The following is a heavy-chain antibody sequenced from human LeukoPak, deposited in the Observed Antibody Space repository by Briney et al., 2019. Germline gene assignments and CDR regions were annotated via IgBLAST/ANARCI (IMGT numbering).Heavy chain of an antibody. CDR1: GGSFSDYY. J-gene: IGHJ4*02. V-gene: IGHV4-34*01. CDR2: INHSGST. CDR3: ARLQYYFDY. Sequence: SETLSLTCAVYGGSFSDYYWSWIRQPPGKGLEWIGQINHSGSTNYNPSLKSRVTISVDTSKNQFSLEMSSVTAADTAVYYCARLQYYFDYWGQGTLVTVSS.